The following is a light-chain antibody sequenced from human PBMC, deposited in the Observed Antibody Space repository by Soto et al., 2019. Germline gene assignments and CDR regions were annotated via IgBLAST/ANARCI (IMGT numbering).Light chain of an antibody. J-gene: IGLJ1*01. Sequence: QSVLTQPPSVSVAPGQRVTISCTGSSSNIGAGYDVHWYQQLPGTDPKRLIFVKSNRPSGVPDRFSGSKSGTSASLAITGLQAEYEADYYCQSYDSSLSGFYVFGTGTKVTV. CDR1: SSNIGAGYD. V-gene: IGLV1-40*01. CDR2: VKS. CDR3: QSYDSSLSGFYV.